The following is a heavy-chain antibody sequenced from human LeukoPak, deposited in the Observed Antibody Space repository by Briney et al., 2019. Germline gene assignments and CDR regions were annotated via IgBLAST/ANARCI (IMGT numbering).Heavy chain of an antibody. Sequence: PGGSLRLSCAASGFTFSSYAMSWVRQAPGRGLEWVSGTSSSGGTTYYADSVKGRFTISRDNSKNTLYLQMNSLRAEDTAIYYCAKRAPYYFDYWGQGTLVTVSS. CDR2: TSSSGGTT. V-gene: IGHV3-23*01. CDR1: GFTFSSYA. CDR3: AKRAPYYFDY. J-gene: IGHJ4*02.